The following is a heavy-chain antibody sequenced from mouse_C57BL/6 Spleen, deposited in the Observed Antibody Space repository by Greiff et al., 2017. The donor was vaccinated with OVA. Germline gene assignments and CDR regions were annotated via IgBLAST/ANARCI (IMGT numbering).Heavy chain of an antibody. V-gene: IGHV1-18*01. D-gene: IGHD2-10*02. CDR2: INPNNGGT. CDR3: AREGGYGNYPYAMDY. J-gene: IGHJ4*01. CDR1: GYTFTDYN. Sequence: EVQVVESGPELVKPGASVKIPCKASGYTFTDYNMDWVKQSHGKSLEWIGDINPNNGGTIYNQKFKGKATLTVDKSSSTAYMELRSLTSEDTAVYYCAREGGYGNYPYAMDYWGQGTSVTVSS.